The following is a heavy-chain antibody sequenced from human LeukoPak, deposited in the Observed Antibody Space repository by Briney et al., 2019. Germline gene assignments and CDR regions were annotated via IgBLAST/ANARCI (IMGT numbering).Heavy chain of an antibody. CDR3: ATGGYCSGGTCYSGYYYYYMDV. V-gene: IGHV3-23*01. CDR2: IGGNGGNT. CDR1: GFTFSSYG. J-gene: IGHJ6*03. D-gene: IGHD2-15*01. Sequence: GSSLRLSCEGSGFTFSSYGMSWVRQAPGQGLEWISAIGGNGGNTNYADYVKGRFTISRDNSKNTLYLQLNSLRAEDTAVYYCATGGYCSGGTCYSGYYYYYMDVWGKGTTVTISS.